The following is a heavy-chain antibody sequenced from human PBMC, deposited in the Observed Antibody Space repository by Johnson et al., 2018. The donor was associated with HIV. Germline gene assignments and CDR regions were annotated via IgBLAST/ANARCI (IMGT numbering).Heavy chain of an antibody. J-gene: IGHJ3*02. CDR2: IRTNGGRT. CDR3: ARDGQWGSTTWYSAFDI. D-gene: IGHD6-13*01. CDR1: GFTFSSYT. Sequence: VQLVESGGILVQPGGSLRLSCAASGFTFSSYTMHWVRQAPGKGLEYVSSIRTNGGRTHYANSVKGRFTISRDNSKNTLYLQMGSLRAEDMAVYYCARDGQWGSTTWYSAFDIWGQGTMVTVSS. V-gene: IGHV3-64*01.